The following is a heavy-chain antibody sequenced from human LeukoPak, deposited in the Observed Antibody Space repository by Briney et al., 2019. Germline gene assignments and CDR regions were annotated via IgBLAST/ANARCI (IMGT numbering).Heavy chain of an antibody. CDR3: ARGVYYGSGSYYRARWYYMDV. Sequence: SETLSLTCTVSGGSISSYYWSWIRQPPGKGLEWIGYIYYSGSTKYNPSLKSRVTISVDTSKNQFSLKLSSVTAADTAVYYCARGVYYGSGSYYRARWYYMDVWGKGTTVTVSS. CDR2: IYYSGST. J-gene: IGHJ6*03. CDR1: GGSISSYY. V-gene: IGHV4-59*01. D-gene: IGHD3-10*01.